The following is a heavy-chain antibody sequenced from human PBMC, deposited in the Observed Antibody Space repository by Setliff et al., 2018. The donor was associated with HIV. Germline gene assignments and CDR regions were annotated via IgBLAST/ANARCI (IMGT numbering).Heavy chain of an antibody. D-gene: IGHD5-18*01. J-gene: IGHJ3*02. CDR3: TRDKGYAFDI. CDR1: GYTFTDHY. CDR2: INPNSGGT. Sequence: ASVKVSCKASGYTFTDHYMHWVRQAPGQGLEWMGWINPNSGGTNYAQKFQGRVTMTRDTSISTVYMELSRLRSDDTAVYYCTRDKGYAFDIWGQGTMVTVSS. V-gene: IGHV1-2*02.